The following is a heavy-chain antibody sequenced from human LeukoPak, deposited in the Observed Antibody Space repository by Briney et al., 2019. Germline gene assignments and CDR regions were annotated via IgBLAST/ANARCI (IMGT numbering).Heavy chain of an antibody. Sequence: ASVEVSCKASGYTFTDYYIHWLRQARGQGLEWMGWIIPNNGGTNYAPKFRGRVTMTRDTSISTAYMELSRLRSDDTAVYYCARGLSIKGYNFNYWGQGTLVTVSS. J-gene: IGHJ4*02. V-gene: IGHV1-2*02. CDR2: IIPNNGGT. D-gene: IGHD5-24*01. CDR1: GYTFTDYY. CDR3: ARGLSIKGYNFNY.